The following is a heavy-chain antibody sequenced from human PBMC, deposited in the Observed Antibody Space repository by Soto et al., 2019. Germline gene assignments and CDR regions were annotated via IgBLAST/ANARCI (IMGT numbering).Heavy chain of an antibody. CDR2: IYYSGST. J-gene: IGHJ4*02. CDR1: GGSISSGGYY. D-gene: IGHD3-10*01. Sequence: SETLSLTCTVSGGSISSGGYYWSWIRQHPGKGLEWIGYIYYSGSTYYNPSLKSRVTISVDTSKNQFSLKLSSVTAADTAVYYCARVAYGSGSYYSNFDYWGQGTLVTVSS. CDR3: ARVAYGSGSYYSNFDY. V-gene: IGHV4-31*03.